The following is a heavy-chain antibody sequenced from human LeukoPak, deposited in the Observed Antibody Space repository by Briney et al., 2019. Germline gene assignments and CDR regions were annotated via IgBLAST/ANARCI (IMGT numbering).Heavy chain of an antibody. CDR3: AKMPSYYYGSGSYYYFDY. CDR1: GFTFSSYA. D-gene: IGHD3-10*01. V-gene: IGHV3-23*01. Sequence: GGSLRLSCAASGFTFSSYAMSRVRQAPGKGLEWVSAISGSGGSTYYADSVKGRFTISRDNSKNTLYLQMNSLRAEDTAVYYCAKMPSYYYGSGSYYYFDYWGQGTLVTVSS. CDR2: ISGSGGST. J-gene: IGHJ4*02.